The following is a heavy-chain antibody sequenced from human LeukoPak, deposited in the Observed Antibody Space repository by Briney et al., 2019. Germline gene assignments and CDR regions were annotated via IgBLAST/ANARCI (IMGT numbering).Heavy chain of an antibody. D-gene: IGHD6-13*01. CDR3: ASALKRGSAGTLIDY. J-gene: IGHJ4*02. V-gene: IGHV1-8*01. Sequence: ASVKVSCKASGYTFTSHDINWVRQATGQGLEWMGWMNSNSGNTGYAQKFQDRVTMTRNTSISTAYMELSSLESEDTAVYYCASALKRGSAGTLIDYWGQGTLVTVSS. CDR2: MNSNSGNT. CDR1: GYTFTSHD.